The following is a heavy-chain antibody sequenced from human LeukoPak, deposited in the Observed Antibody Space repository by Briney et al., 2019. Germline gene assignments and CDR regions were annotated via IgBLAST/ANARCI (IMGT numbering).Heavy chain of an antibody. J-gene: IGHJ3*02. CDR1: GGSISSYY. D-gene: IGHD3-10*01. V-gene: IGHV4-59*08. CDR2: IYYSGST. CDR3: ARCRSSWFGEGHAFDI. Sequence: SETLSLTCTVSGGSISSYYWSWIRQPPGKGLEWIGYIYYSGSTNYNPSLKGRVTISVDTSKNQFSLKLSSVTAADTAVYYCARCRSSWFGEGHAFDIWGQGTMVTVSS.